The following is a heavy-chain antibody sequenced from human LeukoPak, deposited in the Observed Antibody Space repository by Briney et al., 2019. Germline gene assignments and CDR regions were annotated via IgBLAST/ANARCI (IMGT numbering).Heavy chain of an antibody. CDR1: GFTFSGSV. Sequence: GGSLRLSGAASGFTFSGSVMSGVGRAPGRGWGGVSTINGDGTRTYYAVSSNGRFIISRDNSMNTLYLQMNGLRAEDTAVYYCARDRGGYSTDFDFWGQGTLVTVSS. CDR2: INGDGTRT. CDR3: ARDRGGYSTDFDF. V-gene: IGHV3-23*01. D-gene: IGHD5-12*01. J-gene: IGHJ4*02.